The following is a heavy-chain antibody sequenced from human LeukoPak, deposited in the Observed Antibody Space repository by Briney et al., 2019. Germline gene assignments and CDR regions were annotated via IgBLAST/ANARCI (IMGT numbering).Heavy chain of an antibody. V-gene: IGHV3-23*01. CDR1: GFTFRTYA. CDR2: TSGSVGST. D-gene: IGHD3-10*01. J-gene: IGHJ4*02. CDR3: ASPLYGSGSYSDY. Sequence: PGGSLRLSCAASGFTFRTYAMSWVRQTPGKGLDWVSVTSGSVGSTYYADSVKGRFTISRDNSKNTLYLHMKRLRAEDTAVYYCASPLYGSGSYSDYWGQGTLVTVSS.